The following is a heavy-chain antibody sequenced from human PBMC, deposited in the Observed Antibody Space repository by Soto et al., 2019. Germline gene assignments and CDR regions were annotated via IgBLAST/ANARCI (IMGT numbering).Heavy chain of an antibody. CDR3: ARTSGRVTAWGAFDI. CDR2: IYYSGST. V-gene: IGHV4-59*12. J-gene: IGHJ3*02. D-gene: IGHD5-18*01. Sequence: SETLSLTCTVSGGSISTYYWNWIRQPPGRGLEWIGYIYYSGSTNYNPSLKSRVTISVDKSKNQFSLKLSSVTAADTAVYYCARTSGRVTAWGAFDIWGQGTMVTVSS. CDR1: GGSISTYY.